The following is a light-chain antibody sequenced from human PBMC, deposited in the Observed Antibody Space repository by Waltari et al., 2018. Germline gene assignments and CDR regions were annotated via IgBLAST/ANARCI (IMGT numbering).Light chain of an antibody. CDR1: QSVRSY. CDR2: DAS. CDR3: QQYNNWPPWT. V-gene: IGKV3-11*01. J-gene: IGKJ1*01. Sequence: EIVLTQSPATLSLSPGERATLSCRASQSVRSYLAWYQQKPGQAPRLLIYDASNRATGVPARFSGSGSGTDFTLIISSLEPEDFAVYYCQQYNNWPPWTFGQGTKVEIK.